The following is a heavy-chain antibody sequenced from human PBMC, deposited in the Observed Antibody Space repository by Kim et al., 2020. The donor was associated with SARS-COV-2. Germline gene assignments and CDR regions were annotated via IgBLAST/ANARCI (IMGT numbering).Heavy chain of an antibody. D-gene: IGHD6-13*01. V-gene: IGHV3-23*05. J-gene: IGHJ4*02. Sequence: HYADSVKGRFTIYRDNSKNTLSLQMNSLRAEDTALYYCVRRPPGKIDFWGQGTLVTVSS. CDR3: VRRPPGKIDF.